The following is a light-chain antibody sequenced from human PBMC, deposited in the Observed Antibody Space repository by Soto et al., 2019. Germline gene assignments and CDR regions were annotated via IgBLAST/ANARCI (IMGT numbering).Light chain of an antibody. CDR2: RSD. CDR1: TSNIGSNH. Sequence: QAVVTQPPSASGTPGQRVTISCSGSTSNIGSNHVYWYQQFPGAAPKLLMYRSDQRPTGVPDRFSGSKSGTSASLAISGLRSDDEADYYCSARDDSLNGVVFGGRTKLTVL. V-gene: IGLV1-47*01. J-gene: IGLJ2*01. CDR3: SARDDSLNGVV.